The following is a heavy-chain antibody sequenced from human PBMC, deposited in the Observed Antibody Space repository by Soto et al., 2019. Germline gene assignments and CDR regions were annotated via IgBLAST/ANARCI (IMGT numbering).Heavy chain of an antibody. V-gene: IGHV4-39*01. Sequence: PSETLSLTCTVSGASISSTYYYWGWIRQSPGKGLEWIGSIYYSGSTYYNPSLKSRVTISVDTSKNQFSLKLTSVTAADTAVYYCASPKGSTSMYHWLDPWGQGTKVTVYS. J-gene: IGHJ5*02. CDR3: ASPKGSTSMYHWLDP. CDR1: GASISSTYYY. CDR2: IYYSGST. D-gene: IGHD1-26*01.